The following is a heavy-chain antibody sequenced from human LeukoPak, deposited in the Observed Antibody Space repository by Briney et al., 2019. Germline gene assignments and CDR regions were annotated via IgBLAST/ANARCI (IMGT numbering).Heavy chain of an antibody. CDR2: INPNNGGT. CDR1: GYTFTGYY. J-gene: IGHJ4*02. Sequence: ASVKVSCKASGYTFTGYYMHWVRQAPGQGLEWMGWINPNNGGTNYAQKFQGRVTMTRDTSISTAYTELNTLRSDDTAVYYCARDPYSNYFDYWGQGTLVTVSS. CDR3: ARDPYSNYFDY. V-gene: IGHV1-2*02. D-gene: IGHD5-18*01.